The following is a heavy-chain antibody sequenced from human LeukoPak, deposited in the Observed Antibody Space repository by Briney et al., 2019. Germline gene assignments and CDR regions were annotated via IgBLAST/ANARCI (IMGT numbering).Heavy chain of an antibody. J-gene: IGHJ4*02. V-gene: IGHV1-69*01. Sequence: SVKVSCKASGGTFSSYAISWVRQTPGQGLEWMGGIIPIFGTANYAQKFQGRVTITADESTSTAYMELSSLRSEDTAVYYCARDLNDFWSGYYDYWGQGTLVTDSS. CDR1: GGTFSSYA. CDR3: ARDLNDFWSGYYDY. CDR2: IIPIFGTA. D-gene: IGHD3-3*01.